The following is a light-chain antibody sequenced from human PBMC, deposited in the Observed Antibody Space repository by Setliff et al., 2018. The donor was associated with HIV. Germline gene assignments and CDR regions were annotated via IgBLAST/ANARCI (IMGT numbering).Light chain of an antibody. V-gene: IGLV2-11*01. J-gene: IGLJ1*01. Sequence: ALTQPRSVSGSPGQSVTISCTGTSSDVGGYNYVSWYQQHPGKAPKLMIYDVTKRPSGVPDRFSGSKSGNTASLTISGLQAEDEADYYCCSYAGSAYVFGTGTKV. CDR2: DVT. CDR1: SSDVGGYNY. CDR3: CSYAGSAYV.